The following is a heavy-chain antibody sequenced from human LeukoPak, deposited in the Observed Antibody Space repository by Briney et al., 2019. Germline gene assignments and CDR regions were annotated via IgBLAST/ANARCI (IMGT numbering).Heavy chain of an antibody. CDR2: IYSGGST. CDR1: GTSISSHY. J-gene: IGHJ4*02. CDR3: ATRPGGSTWYGVFDY. D-gene: IGHD6-13*01. V-gene: IGHV4-59*11. Sequence: SETLSLTCTFSGTSISSHYWSWIRQPPGKGMEWIGYIYSGGSTNYNPSLKSRVTMSVDTSKNQFSLTLTPVTAADTALYFCATRPGGSTWYGVFDYWSPGTLVTVS.